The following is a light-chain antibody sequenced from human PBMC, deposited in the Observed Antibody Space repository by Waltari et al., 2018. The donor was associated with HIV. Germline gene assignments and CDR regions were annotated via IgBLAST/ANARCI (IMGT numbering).Light chain of an antibody. CDR3: STWDTSLSAWV. J-gene: IGLJ3*02. V-gene: IGLV10-54*01. CDR1: QNHLGSQA. CDR2: RND. Sequence: QTGLTQPPSLSQALSHTATVSCTRHQNHLGSQAVARLQQHHGHHPKLHFYRNDTRPSGISGRVSASRSGDTAYLSISSLQSEDEADYYCSTWDTSLSAWVFGGGTKLTVL.